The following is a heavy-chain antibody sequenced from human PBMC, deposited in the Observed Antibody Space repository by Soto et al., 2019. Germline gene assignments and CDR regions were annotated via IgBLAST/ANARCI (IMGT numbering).Heavy chain of an antibody. CDR2: ISWNSGSI. CDR1: GFPFDDYG. J-gene: IGHJ4*02. Sequence: GGSLRLSCAASGFPFDDYGMHWVRPAPGKGLEWVSGISWNSGSIGYADSVKGRFTISRDNAKNSLYLQMNSLRAEDTALYYCAKDSQRVSGYYSTLVYWGQGTLVTVSS. CDR3: AKDSQRVSGYYSTLVY. D-gene: IGHD3-3*01. V-gene: IGHV3-9*01.